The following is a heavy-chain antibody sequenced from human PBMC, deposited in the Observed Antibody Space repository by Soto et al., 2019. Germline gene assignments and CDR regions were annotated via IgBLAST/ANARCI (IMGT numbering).Heavy chain of an antibody. CDR2: INADGSYA. J-gene: IGHJ4*02. CDR1: GFTFSSYS. CDR3: ARDFTTAETPGDDFDY. Sequence: GGSLRLSCAASGFTFSSYSMNWVRQAPGKGLEWVSRINADGSYASYADFVKGRFTISRDNSRNTVHLQMNSLSAEDTAVYYCARDFTTAETPGDDFDYWGQGIPVTVSS. V-gene: IGHV3-74*01. D-gene: IGHD4-17*01.